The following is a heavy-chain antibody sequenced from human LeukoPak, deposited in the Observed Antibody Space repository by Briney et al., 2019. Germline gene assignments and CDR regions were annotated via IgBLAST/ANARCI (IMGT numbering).Heavy chain of an antibody. Sequence: PGGSLRLSCAASGFTFSSYAIHWVRQAPGKGLEYVSAISSNGGSTYYANSVKGRFTISRDNSKNTLYLQMGSLRAEDMAVYYCAREVPRQQLVLGYWGQGTLVTVSS. D-gene: IGHD6-13*01. J-gene: IGHJ4*02. CDR3: AREVPRQQLVLGY. CDR2: ISSNGGST. CDR1: GFTFSSYA. V-gene: IGHV3-64*01.